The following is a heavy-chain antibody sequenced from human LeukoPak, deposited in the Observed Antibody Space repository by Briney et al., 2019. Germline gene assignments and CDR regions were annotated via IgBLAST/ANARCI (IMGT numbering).Heavy chain of an antibody. Sequence: GGSLRLSCAASGFTVSSSYMIWVRQAPGKGLEWVSVIYSGGYTYYADSVKGRFTISRDRSKNTLYLQMDSLRAEDTAVYYCARENGYKVFDYWGQGTLVTVSS. CDR3: ARENGYKVFDY. D-gene: IGHD5-24*01. CDR2: IYSGGYT. J-gene: IGHJ4*02. V-gene: IGHV3-53*01. CDR1: GFTVSSSY.